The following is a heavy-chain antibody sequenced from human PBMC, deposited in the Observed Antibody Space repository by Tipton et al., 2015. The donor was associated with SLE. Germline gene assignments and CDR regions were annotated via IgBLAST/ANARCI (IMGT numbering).Heavy chain of an antibody. V-gene: IGHV4-34*01. D-gene: IGHD6-13*01. CDR1: GGSFSGYY. Sequence: TLSLTCAVYGGSFSGYYWSWIRQPPGKGLEWIGEINHSGSTNYNPSLKSRVTISVDTSKNQFSLRLSSVTAADTAVYYCASGDSSSWSLRGHDYWGQGTLVTVSS. J-gene: IGHJ4*02. CDR3: ASGDSSSWSLRGHDY. CDR2: INHSGST.